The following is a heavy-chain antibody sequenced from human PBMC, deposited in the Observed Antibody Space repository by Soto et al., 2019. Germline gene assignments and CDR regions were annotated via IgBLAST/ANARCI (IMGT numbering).Heavy chain of an antibody. CDR1: GGSITSYH. D-gene: IGHD1-26*01. CDR2: TCYTGNT. V-gene: IGHV4-59*01. CDR3: AREMHAGFPRYLDP. Sequence: PSETLSLTCIVSGGSITSYHWSWIRQLPEKGLEWIAYTCYTGNTNYNSSFQSRVTISIETSKNQLSLKIHCMTAEDPAVYYCAREMHAGFPRYLDPWGQGTLVTVPS. J-gene: IGHJ5*02.